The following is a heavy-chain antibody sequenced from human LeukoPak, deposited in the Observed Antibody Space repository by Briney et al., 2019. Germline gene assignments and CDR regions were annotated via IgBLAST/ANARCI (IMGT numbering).Heavy chain of an antibody. CDR3: ATQIKYFSSPYIPCDH. CDR1: GFDFSNSG. V-gene: IGHV3-30*03. D-gene: IGHD6-6*01. CDR2: LYYDDIYK. J-gene: IGHJ4*02. Sequence: GRSLRLSCAASGFDFSNSGMHWVRQAPGKGLEWVAVLYYDDIYKYYADSVKGRFTISRDNSKNTLYLQMNALRPDDTALYYCATQIKYFSSPYIPCDHWGQGSRVTVSS.